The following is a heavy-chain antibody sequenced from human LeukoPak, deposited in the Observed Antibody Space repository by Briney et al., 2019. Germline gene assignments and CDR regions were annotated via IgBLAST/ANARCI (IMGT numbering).Heavy chain of an antibody. CDR1: GFTFSSYA. Sequence: GGSLRLSCAASGFTFSSYAMHWVRQAPGKGLEYVSAISSNGGSTYYANSVKGRFTISRDNSKNTLYLQMGSLRAEDMAVYYCARDRDYDILTGYSGPLDYWGQGTLVTVSS. J-gene: IGHJ4*02. V-gene: IGHV3-64*01. CDR3: ARDRDYDILTGYSGPLDY. CDR2: ISSNGGST. D-gene: IGHD3-9*01.